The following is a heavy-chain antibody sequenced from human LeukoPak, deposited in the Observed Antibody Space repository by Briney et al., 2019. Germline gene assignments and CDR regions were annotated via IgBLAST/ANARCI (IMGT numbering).Heavy chain of an antibody. Sequence: ASVKVSCKASGYTFTNYHMNWVRQAPGQGLEWMGIINPSGGSTTNAQKFQGRVIMTRDMSTSTVYMELSSLRSEDTAVYFCARLSGSYYDAFDIWGQGTMVTVSS. CDR3: ARLSGSYYDAFDI. D-gene: IGHD1-26*01. J-gene: IGHJ3*02. CDR2: INPSGGST. CDR1: GYTFTNYH. V-gene: IGHV1-46*01.